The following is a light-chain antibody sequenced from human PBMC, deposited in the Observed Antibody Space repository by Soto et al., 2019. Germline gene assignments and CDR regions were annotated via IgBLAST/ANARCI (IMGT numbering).Light chain of an antibody. CDR1: QSVLYSSNNKNY. CDR2: WAS. J-gene: IGKJ2*01. V-gene: IGKV4-1*01. CDR3: QQDESTPPT. Sequence: DIVMTQSPDSLAVSLGERATINCKSSQSVLYSSNNKNYLAWYQQRPGQPPKLLIYWASTRESGVPDRFSGSGAGSDFTLSITSLQAEDVAVYSCQQDESTPPTFGQGTKVEIK.